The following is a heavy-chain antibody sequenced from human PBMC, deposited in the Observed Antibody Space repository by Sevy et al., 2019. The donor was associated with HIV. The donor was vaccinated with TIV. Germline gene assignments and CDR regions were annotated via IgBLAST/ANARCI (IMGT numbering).Heavy chain of an antibody. CDR1: GFTFSSYG. Sequence: GGSLILSCASSGFTFSSYGMHWVRQAPGKGLEWVAVISYDGSNKYYADSVKGRFTISRDNSKNTLYLQMNSLRAEDTAVYYCAKDQAVRVVERPSPLANWGQGTLVTVSS. V-gene: IGHV3-30*18. D-gene: IGHD1-1*01. CDR2: ISYDGSNK. J-gene: IGHJ4*02. CDR3: AKDQAVRVVERPSPLAN.